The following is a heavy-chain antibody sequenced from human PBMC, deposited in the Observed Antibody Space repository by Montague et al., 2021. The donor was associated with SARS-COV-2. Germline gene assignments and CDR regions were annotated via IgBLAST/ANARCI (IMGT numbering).Heavy chain of an antibody. CDR1: GFSLSTSGMC. V-gene: IGHV2-70*01. CDR2: IDWDDDK. D-gene: IGHD3-22*01. CDR3: ARDKYYYDSSGYYPLVYFDY. Sequence: PALVKPTQTLTLTCTFSGFSLSTSGMCVSWIRQPPGKALEWLAHIDWDDDKYYSTSLKTRLTISKDTSKNQVVLTMTNMDPVDTATYYCARDKYYYDSSGYYPLVYFDYWGQGTLVTVSS. J-gene: IGHJ4*02.